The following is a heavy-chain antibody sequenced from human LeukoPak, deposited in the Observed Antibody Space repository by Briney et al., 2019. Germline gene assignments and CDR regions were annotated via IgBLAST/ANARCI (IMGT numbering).Heavy chain of an antibody. CDR3: AGPYYYDGGSAFDI. CDR2: IYSGGST. Sequence: GSLRLSCVASGFTFSNYAMSWVRQAPGKGLEWVSVIYSGGSTYYADSVKGRFTISRDNSKNTLYLQMNSLRAEDTAVYYCAGPYYYDGGSAFDIWGQGTMVTVSS. V-gene: IGHV3-53*01. CDR1: GFTFSNYA. J-gene: IGHJ3*02. D-gene: IGHD3-22*01.